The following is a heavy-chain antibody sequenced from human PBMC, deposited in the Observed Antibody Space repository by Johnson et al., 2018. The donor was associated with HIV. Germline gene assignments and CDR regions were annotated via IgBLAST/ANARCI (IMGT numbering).Heavy chain of an antibody. Sequence: QVQLVESGGGVVQPGRSLTLSCAASGFTLNSYGMHWVRQAPGKGLEWVAIIRYDGSNKYYADSVKGRFTISRDNSKNTLYLQMNSLRAEDTAVYYCAKTEDAFDIWGQGTMVTVSS. CDR2: IRYDGSNK. CDR3: AKTEDAFDI. V-gene: IGHV3-30*02. J-gene: IGHJ3*02. CDR1: GFTLNSYG.